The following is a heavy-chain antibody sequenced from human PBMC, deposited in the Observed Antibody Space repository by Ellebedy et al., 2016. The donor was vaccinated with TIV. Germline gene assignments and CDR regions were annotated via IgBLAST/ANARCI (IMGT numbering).Heavy chain of an antibody. CDR2: IRSKTYGGTT. D-gene: IGHD1-26*01. J-gene: IGHJ4*02. Sequence: GGSLRLXXTASGFTFGDYAMSWFRQAPGKGLEWVAFIRSKTYGGTTQYAASVKDRFTISRDHSKSIAYLQMESLKSEDTAVYYCTRYSGSTFWGQGTLVTVSS. CDR1: GFTFGDYA. CDR3: TRYSGSTF. V-gene: IGHV3-49*03.